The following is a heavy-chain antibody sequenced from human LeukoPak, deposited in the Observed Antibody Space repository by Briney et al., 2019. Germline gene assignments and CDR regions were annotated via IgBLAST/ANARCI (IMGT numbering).Heavy chain of an antibody. CDR1: GLTFSSYS. CDR3: ARDLYYYGSGSYPLDF. Sequence: GGSLRLSCAASGLTFSSYSMNWVRQAPGKGLEWVSSISSSSSYIYYADSVKGRFTISRDNAKNSLYLQMNSLRAEDTAVYYCARDLYYYGSGSYPLDFWGQGTLVTVSS. J-gene: IGHJ4*02. CDR2: ISSSSSYI. D-gene: IGHD3-10*01. V-gene: IGHV3-21*01.